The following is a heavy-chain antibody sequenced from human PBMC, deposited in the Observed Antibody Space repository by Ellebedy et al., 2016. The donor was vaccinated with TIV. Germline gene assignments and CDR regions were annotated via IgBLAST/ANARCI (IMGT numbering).Heavy chain of an antibody. V-gene: IGHV3-7*01. Sequence: GESLKISCADSGSTFSSYWMTWVRQPPGKGLEWVANIKQDGRDKYYVDSVRGRFTISRDNAKNSLYLQMNSLRAEDTAVYYCARGGNLDLDYWGKGILVTVSS. D-gene: IGHD2-2*03. CDR3: ARGGNLDLDY. CDR2: IKQDGRDK. CDR1: GSTFSSYW. J-gene: IGHJ4*02.